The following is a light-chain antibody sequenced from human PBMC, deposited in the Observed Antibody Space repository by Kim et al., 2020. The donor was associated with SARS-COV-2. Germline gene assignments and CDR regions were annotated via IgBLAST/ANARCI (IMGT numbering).Light chain of an antibody. J-gene: IGKJ4*01. CDR1: QSIGNF. CDR3: QQSYSLLT. V-gene: IGKV1-39*01. CDR2: AAS. Sequence: SASVGDRVTINCRASQSIGNFLNWYQHKSGKAPKVLIFAASILQNGVPSRFSGSGSGTEFTLTISSLQPEDFASYYCQQSYSLLTFGGGTKVDIK.